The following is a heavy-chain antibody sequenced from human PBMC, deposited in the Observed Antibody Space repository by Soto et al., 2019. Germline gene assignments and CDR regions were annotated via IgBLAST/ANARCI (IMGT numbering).Heavy chain of an antibody. J-gene: IGHJ3*02. D-gene: IGHD4-17*01. CDR2: ISGSGGST. Sequence: GGSLRLSCAASGFTFSSYAMSWVRQAPGKGLEWVSAISGSGGSTYYADSVKGRFTISRDNSKNTLYLQMNSLRAEDTAVYYCATTAGDYGDYVPAGDAFDIWGQGTMVTVSS. V-gene: IGHV3-23*01. CDR1: GFTFSSYA. CDR3: ATTAGDYGDYVPAGDAFDI.